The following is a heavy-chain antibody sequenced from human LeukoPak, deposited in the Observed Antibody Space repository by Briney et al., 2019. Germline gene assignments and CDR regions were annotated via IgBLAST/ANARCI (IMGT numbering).Heavy chain of an antibody. Sequence: SETLSLTCTVSGGSISSGGYYWSWNRQHPVKGLEWIGYIYYSGATYYNPSLKSRVIISVDTSKNQFSLNLSSVTAADTAVYYCARAPGYCSGGSCYSYDYFDYWGQGTLVTVSS. CDR1: GGSISSGGYY. J-gene: IGHJ4*02. CDR2: IYYSGAT. D-gene: IGHD2-15*01. CDR3: ARAPGYCSGGSCYSYDYFDY. V-gene: IGHV4-31*03.